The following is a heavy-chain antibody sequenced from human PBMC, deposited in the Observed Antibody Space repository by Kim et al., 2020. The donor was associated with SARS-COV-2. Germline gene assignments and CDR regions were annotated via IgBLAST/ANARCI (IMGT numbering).Heavy chain of an antibody. Sequence: GGSLRLSCAASGFTFSSYSMNWVRQAPGKGLEWVSSISSSSSYIYYADSVKGRFTISRDNAKNSLYLQMNSLRAEDTAVYYCAREGALLWFGEFSQYYYYYGMDVWGQGTTVTVSS. J-gene: IGHJ6*02. CDR2: ISSSSSYI. CDR3: AREGALLWFGEFSQYYYYYGMDV. CDR1: GFTFSSYS. D-gene: IGHD3-10*01. V-gene: IGHV3-21*01.